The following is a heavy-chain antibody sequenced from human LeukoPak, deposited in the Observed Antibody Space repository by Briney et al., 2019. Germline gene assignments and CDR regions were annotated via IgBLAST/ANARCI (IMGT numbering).Heavy chain of an antibody. D-gene: IGHD3-16*01. CDR1: GFTFSSYG. CDR3: AREFGNYRLDS. Sequence: GSLRLSCAASGFTFSSYGMHWVRQAPGKGLEWVAVISYDGSNKYYADSVKGRFTISRDNSKNTLYLQMNSLRAEDTAVYYCAREFGNYRLDSWGQGSLVTVSS. CDR2: ISYDGSNK. V-gene: IGHV3-30*03. J-gene: IGHJ4*02.